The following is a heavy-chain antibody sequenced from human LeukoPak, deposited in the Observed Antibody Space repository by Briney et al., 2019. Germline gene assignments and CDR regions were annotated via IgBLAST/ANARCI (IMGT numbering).Heavy chain of an antibody. V-gene: IGHV3-21*01. CDR2: ISSGTSYI. J-gene: IGHJ3*02. CDR1: GFTFNTYT. CDR3: ARDPTSSWETAFDI. D-gene: IGHD1-26*01. Sequence: GGSLRLSCAASGFTFNTYTMNWVRQAPGKGLEWVSSISSGTSYIYYADSVKGRFTISRDNAKNSLYLQMNSLRAEDTAVYYCARDPTSSWETAFDIWGQGTMVTVSP.